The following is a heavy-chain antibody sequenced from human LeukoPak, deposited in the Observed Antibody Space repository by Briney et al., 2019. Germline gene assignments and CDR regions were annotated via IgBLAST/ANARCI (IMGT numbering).Heavy chain of an antibody. CDR2: ISYDGSNK. CDR1: GFTFSSYA. Sequence: PGGSLRLSCAASGFTFSSYAMHWVRQAPGKGLEWVAVISYDGSNKYYADSVKGRFTISRDNSKNTLYLQMNSLRAEDTAVYYCARDDPDSGYEGDAFDIWGQGTMVTVFS. CDR3: ARDDPDSGYEGDAFDI. D-gene: IGHD5-12*01. J-gene: IGHJ3*02. V-gene: IGHV3-30*04.